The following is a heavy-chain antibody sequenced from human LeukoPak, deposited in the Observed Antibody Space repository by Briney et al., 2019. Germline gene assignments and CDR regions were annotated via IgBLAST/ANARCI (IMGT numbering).Heavy chain of an antibody. CDR1: GYTFTGYY. Sequence: PVASVKVSCKASGYTFTGYYMHWVRQAPGQGLEWMGWINPNSGGTNYAQKFQGRVTMTRDTSISTAYMELSRLRSDDTAVYYCARGSDYGDYGTDYWGQGTLVTVSS. CDR3: ARGSDYGDYGTDY. J-gene: IGHJ4*02. D-gene: IGHD4-17*01. V-gene: IGHV1-2*02. CDR2: INPNSGGT.